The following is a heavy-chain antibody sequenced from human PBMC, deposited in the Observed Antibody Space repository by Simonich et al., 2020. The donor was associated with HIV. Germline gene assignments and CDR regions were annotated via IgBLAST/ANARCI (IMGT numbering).Heavy chain of an antibody. J-gene: IGHJ4*02. CDR1: GGSFSGYY. CDR3: ARGFYQRLYYFDY. CDR2: INHSGIT. V-gene: IGHV4-34*01. Sequence: QVQLQQWGAGLLKPSETLSLTCAVYGGSFSGYYWRWIRQPPGEGLGWIGEINHSGITNNNPSLKSRVTISVDTSKNQFSLKLSSVTAADTAVYYCARGFYQRLYYFDYWGQGTLVTVSS. D-gene: IGHD2-2*01.